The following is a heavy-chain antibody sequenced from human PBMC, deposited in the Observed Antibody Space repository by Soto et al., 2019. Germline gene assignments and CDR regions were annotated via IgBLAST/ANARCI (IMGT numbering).Heavy chain of an antibody. CDR1: GFTFSSYS. CDR3: AREPASHYAFDI. D-gene: IGHD1-26*01. V-gene: IGHV3-21*01. J-gene: IGHJ3*02. CDR2: ISSSSSYI. Sequence: PGGSLRLSCAASGFTFSSYSMNWVRQAPGKGLEWVSSISSSSSYIYYADSVKGRFTISRDNAKNSLYLQMNSLRAEDTAVYYCAREPASHYAFDIWGQGTMVTVSS.